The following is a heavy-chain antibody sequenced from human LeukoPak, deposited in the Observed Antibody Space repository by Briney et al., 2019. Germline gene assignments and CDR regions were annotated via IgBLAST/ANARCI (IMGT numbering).Heavy chain of an antibody. D-gene: IGHD6-13*01. CDR2: IYSGGST. V-gene: IGHV3-66*01. CDR3: ARDLIAAPVGD. CDR1: GFTVSSNY. Sequence: GGSLRLSCAASGFTVSSNYMSWVRQAPGKGLEWVSVIYSGGSTYYADSVKGRFTISRDNSKNTLYLQMNNLRAEDTAVYYCARDLIAAPVGDWGQGTLVTVSS. J-gene: IGHJ4*02.